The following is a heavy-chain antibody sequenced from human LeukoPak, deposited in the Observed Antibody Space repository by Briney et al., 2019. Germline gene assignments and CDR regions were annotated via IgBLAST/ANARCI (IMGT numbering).Heavy chain of an antibody. CDR2: ISYDGSST. CDR1: GFTFSDYY. CDR3: ARDRVRYSSGWYFGY. V-gene: IGHV3-30*01. D-gene: IGHD6-19*01. Sequence: GGSLRLSCAASGFTFSDYYMSWIRQAPGKGLEWVAVISYDGSSTYYADSVRGRFTISRDNSKNTLYLQMNSLRAEDTAVYYCARDRVRYSSGWYFGYWGQGILVTVSS. J-gene: IGHJ4*02.